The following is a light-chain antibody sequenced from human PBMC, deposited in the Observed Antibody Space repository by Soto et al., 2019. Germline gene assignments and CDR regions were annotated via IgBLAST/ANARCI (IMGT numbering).Light chain of an antibody. V-gene: IGKV3-20*01. CDR1: QSVSSSY. J-gene: IGKJ1*01. CDR3: QQYGSSPTT. Sequence: EVVLTQSTGTLSLAPGERATLSCRASQSVSSSYLDWYQQKPGQAPRLLIYGASSRATCIPNRFSGSGSGTDFTLTISRLEPEDFAAYSCQQYGSSPTTFGQGTKVDIK. CDR2: GAS.